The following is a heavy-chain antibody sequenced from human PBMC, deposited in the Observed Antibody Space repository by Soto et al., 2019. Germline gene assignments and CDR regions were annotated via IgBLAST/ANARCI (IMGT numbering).Heavy chain of an antibody. CDR3: ASSWYGQRFDP. J-gene: IGHJ5*02. V-gene: IGHV1-69*01. Sequence: QVQLVQSGAEVKKPGSSVKVSCKASGGTFSTYAFSWVRQAPGQGLAWMGGIIPIFGTANYAQKFQGRVTITADESTSTAYIELSSLRSEDTAVYYCASSWYGQRFDPWGQGTLVTVSS. D-gene: IGHD2-15*01. CDR1: GGTFSTYA. CDR2: IIPIFGTA.